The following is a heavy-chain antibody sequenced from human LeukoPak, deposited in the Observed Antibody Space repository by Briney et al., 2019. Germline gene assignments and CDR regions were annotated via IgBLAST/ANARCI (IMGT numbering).Heavy chain of an antibody. CDR3: ASRNYDFWSGYSYAFDI. V-gene: IGHV4-39*01. CDR2: IYYSGST. CDR1: GGSISSSRYS. D-gene: IGHD3-3*01. J-gene: IGHJ3*02. Sequence: SETLSLTCTVSGGSISSSRYSWGWIRQPPGKGLEWIGSIYYSGSTYYNPSLKSRVTISVDTSKNQFSLKLSSVTAADTAVYYCASRNYDFWSGYSYAFDIWGQGTMVTVSS.